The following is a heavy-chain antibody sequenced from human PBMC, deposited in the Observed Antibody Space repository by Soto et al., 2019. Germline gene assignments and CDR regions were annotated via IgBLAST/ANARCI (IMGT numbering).Heavy chain of an antibody. V-gene: IGHV4-31*03. CDR1: GGSISSGGYY. CDR3: ARVGYGDYAEFVDY. J-gene: IGHJ4*02. CDR2: IYYSGST. Sequence: TSETLSLTCTVSGGSISSGGYYWSWIRQHPGKGLEWIGYIYYSGSTYYNPSLKSRVTISVDTSKNQFSLKLSSVTAADTAVYYCARVGYGDYAEFVDYWGQGTLVTVSS. D-gene: IGHD4-17*01.